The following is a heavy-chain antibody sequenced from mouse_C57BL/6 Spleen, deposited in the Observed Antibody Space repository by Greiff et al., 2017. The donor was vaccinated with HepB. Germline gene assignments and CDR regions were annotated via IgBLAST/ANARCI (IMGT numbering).Heavy chain of an antibody. D-gene: IGHD1-1*01. V-gene: IGHV1-50*01. CDR3: ARRGLYYYGSSYGSYYAMDY. Sequence: QVQLQQPGAELVKPGASVKLSCKASGYTFTSYWMQWVKQRPGQGLEWIGEIDPSDSDTNYNQKFKGKATLTVDTSSSTAYMQLSSLTSEDSAVYYCARRGLYYYGSSYGSYYAMDYWGQGTSVTVSS. CDR2: IDPSDSDT. J-gene: IGHJ4*01. CDR1: GYTFTSYW.